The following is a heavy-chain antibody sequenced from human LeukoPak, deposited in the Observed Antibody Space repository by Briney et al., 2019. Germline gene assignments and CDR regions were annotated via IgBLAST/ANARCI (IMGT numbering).Heavy chain of an antibody. Sequence: SETLSLTCAVYGGSFSGYYWSWIRQPPGKGLEWIGSIYYSGSTYYNPSLKSRVTISVDTSKNQFSLKLSSVTAADTAVYYCARRSGSYPSYYFDYWGQGTLVTVSS. D-gene: IGHD1-26*01. V-gene: IGHV4-34*01. CDR1: GGSFSGYY. J-gene: IGHJ4*02. CDR2: IYYSGST. CDR3: ARRSGSYPSYYFDY.